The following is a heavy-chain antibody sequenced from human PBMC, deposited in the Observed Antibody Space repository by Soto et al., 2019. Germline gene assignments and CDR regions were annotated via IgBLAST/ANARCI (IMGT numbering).Heavy chain of an antibody. CDR3: AKDRDSSGWYPGY. V-gene: IGHV3-23*01. CDR2: ISGSGDST. Sequence: GGSLRLSCAASGFTFSSYAMSWVRQAPGKGLEWVSAISGSGDSTYYADSVKGRFTISRDNSKNTLYLQMNSLRAEDTAVYYCAKDRDSSGWYPGYWGQGTLVTVSS. CDR1: GFTFSSYA. D-gene: IGHD6-19*01. J-gene: IGHJ4*02.